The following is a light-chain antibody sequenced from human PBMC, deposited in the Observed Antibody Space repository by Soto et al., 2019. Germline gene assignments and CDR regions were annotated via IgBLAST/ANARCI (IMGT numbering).Light chain of an antibody. CDR1: QGISSY. CDR2: AAS. V-gene: IGKV1-8*01. Sequence: AIRMTHSPSSLSASTGDRVTITCRASQGISSYLAWYQQKPGKAPKLLIYAASTLQSGVPSRFSGSGSGTDFTLTISCLQSEDFATYYCQQYYSYPRSFGQGTRLEIK. CDR3: QQYYSYPRS. J-gene: IGKJ5*01.